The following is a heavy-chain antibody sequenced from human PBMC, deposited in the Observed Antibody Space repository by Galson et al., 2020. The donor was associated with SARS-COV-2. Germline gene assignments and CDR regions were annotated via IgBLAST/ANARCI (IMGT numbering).Heavy chain of an antibody. D-gene: IGHD7-27*01. CDR3: ARGLGNTYDYYGLDV. J-gene: IGHJ6*02. V-gene: IGHV4-61*08. CDR2: IYYSGSP. Sequence: TLSLTCTVSGGSVSSGGSSWRWIRQPPGKGLEWIGSIYYSGSPNYNSSLKSRVTISIDTSKNQLSLKLNSVTAADTAVFYCARGLGNTYDYYGLDVWGPGTTVTVSS. CDR1: GGSVSSGGSS.